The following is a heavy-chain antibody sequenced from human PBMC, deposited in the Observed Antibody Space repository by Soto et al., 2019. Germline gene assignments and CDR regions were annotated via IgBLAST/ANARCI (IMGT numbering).Heavy chain of an antibody. CDR3: ARGFGAFDI. D-gene: IGHD3-10*01. CDR1: GFTFSNSW. Sequence: EVQLVESGGGLVQPGGSLRLSCAASGFTFSNSWMSWVRQAPGMGLEWVANINQDGSEKYYVESVKGRFTISRDTANNSLYLQMNSLRAEDTAVYYCARGFGAFDIWGQGTMVTVSS. J-gene: IGHJ3*02. CDR2: INQDGSEK. V-gene: IGHV3-7*01.